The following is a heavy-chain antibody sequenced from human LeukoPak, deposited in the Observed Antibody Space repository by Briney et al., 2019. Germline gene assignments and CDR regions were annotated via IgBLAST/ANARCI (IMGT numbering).Heavy chain of an antibody. D-gene: IGHD6-19*01. Sequence: GGSLRLSCAASGFTFSSYSMNWVRQAPGKGLEWVSSISSSSSYIYYADSVKGRFTISRDNAKNSLYLQMNSLRAEDTAVYYCARDQWQEEFERLADAFDIWGQGTMVAVSS. CDR1: GFTFSSYS. V-gene: IGHV3-21*01. CDR2: ISSSSSYI. J-gene: IGHJ3*02. CDR3: ARDQWQEEFERLADAFDI.